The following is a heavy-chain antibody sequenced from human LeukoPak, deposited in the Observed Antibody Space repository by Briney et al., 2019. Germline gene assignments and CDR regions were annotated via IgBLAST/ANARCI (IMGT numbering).Heavy chain of an antibody. CDR3: AKVGGDRPAFDI. D-gene: IGHD3-16*01. CDR1: GFTFSSYG. CDR2: ISYDGSNK. J-gene: IGHJ3*02. Sequence: GSLRLSCAASGFTFSSYGMHWVRQAPGKGLEWVAVISYDGSNKYYADSVKGRFTISRDNSKNTLYLQMNSLRAEDTAVYYCAKVGGDRPAFDIWGQGTMVTVSS. V-gene: IGHV3-30*18.